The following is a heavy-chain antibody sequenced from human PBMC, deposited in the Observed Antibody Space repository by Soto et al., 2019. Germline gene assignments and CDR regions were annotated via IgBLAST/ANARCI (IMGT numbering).Heavy chain of an antibody. V-gene: IGHV5-51*01. CDR1: GYSFNNAW. CDR3: ARHGAYISSEF. Sequence: EVQLVQSGAEVKKPGESLKISCKGSGYSFNNAWIAWVRQMPVKGLEWMGIIYPGDSETRYSPSFLGQVTISADKSINTAYLQWSSLKASDTAMYYCARHGAYISSEFWGQVTLVTVSS. CDR2: IYPGDSET. D-gene: IGHD2-15*01. J-gene: IGHJ4*02.